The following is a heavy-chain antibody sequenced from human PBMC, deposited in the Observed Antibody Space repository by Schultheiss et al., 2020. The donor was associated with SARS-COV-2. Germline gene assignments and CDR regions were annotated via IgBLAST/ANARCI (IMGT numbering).Heavy chain of an antibody. Sequence: GESLKISCAAPGFTFSSYGMHWVRQAPGKGLEWVAVIWYDGSNKYYADSVKGRFTISRDNSKNTLYLQMNSLRAEDTAVYYCARAYALVADVDYWGQGTLVTVSS. CDR3: ARAYALVADVDY. V-gene: IGHV3-33*08. CDR1: GFTFSSYG. CDR2: IWYDGSNK. J-gene: IGHJ4*02. D-gene: IGHD2-15*01.